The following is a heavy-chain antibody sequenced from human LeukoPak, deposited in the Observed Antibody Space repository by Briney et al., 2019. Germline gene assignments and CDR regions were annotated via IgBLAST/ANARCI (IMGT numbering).Heavy chain of an antibody. V-gene: IGHV1-8*03. CDR1: GYTFTSYD. CDR3: ARTSVRNWNYDDY. D-gene: IGHD1-1*01. J-gene: IGHJ4*02. Sequence: ASVKVSCKASGYTFTSYDINWVRQATGQGLEWMGWMNPNSGNTGYAQKFRGRVTITRNTSISTAYMELSSLRSEDTAVYYCARTSVRNWNYDDYWGQGTLVTVSS. CDR2: MNPNSGNT.